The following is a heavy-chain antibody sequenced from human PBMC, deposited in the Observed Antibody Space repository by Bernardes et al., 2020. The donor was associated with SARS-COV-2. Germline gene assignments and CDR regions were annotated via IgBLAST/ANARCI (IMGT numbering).Heavy chain of an antibody. CDR2: INQDGSQK. J-gene: IGHJ4*02. V-gene: IGHV3-7*03. D-gene: IGHD3-10*01. CDR3: ARAYSLDYYASGSYLDY. CDR1: GFSLSNYW. Sequence: GGSLRLSCAASGFSLSNYWMSWVRQAPGKGLEWVANINQDGSQKHYVDSVEGRFTISRDNARNSLYLQMNNLRAEDTAVYYCARAYSLDYYASGSYLDYWGQGTLATVSS.